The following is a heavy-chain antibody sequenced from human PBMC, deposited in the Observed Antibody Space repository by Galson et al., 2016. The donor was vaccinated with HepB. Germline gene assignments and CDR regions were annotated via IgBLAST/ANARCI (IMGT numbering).Heavy chain of an antibody. CDR1: GASIISSAYS. CDR2: IYHSGNT. V-gene: IGHV4-30-2*01. D-gene: IGHD4-11*01. CDR3: ARVPLTTEWYFDL. J-gene: IGHJ4*02. Sequence: TLSLTCAVSGASIISSAYSWSWIRQPPGKALEWIGYIYHSGNTYYNPSLKSRVTISVDRSKNQLSLELSPVIAADTAVYYCARVPLTTEWYFDLWGQGTLVTVSS.